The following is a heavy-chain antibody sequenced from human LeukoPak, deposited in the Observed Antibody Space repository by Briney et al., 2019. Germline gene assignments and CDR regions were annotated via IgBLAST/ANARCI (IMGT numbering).Heavy chain of an antibody. CDR3: ARRVTMVRGVIRVYFDY. CDR1: GGSFSGYY. D-gene: IGHD3-10*01. J-gene: IGHJ4*02. CDR2: IYYSGST. Sequence: PSETLSLTCAVYGGSFSGYYWSWIRQPPGKGLEWIGSIYYSGSTYYNPSLKSRVTISVDTSKNQFSLKLSSVTAADTAVYYCARRVTMVRGVIRVYFDYWGQGTLVTVSS. V-gene: IGHV4-34*01.